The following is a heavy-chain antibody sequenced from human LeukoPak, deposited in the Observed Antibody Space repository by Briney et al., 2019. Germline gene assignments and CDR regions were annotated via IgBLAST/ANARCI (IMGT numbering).Heavy chain of an antibody. CDR2: ISGGGGST. CDR1: GFTFSSYA. J-gene: IGHJ4*02. CDR3: AKVSLLWFGELLFSFDY. Sequence: GGSLRLSCAASGFTFSSYAMSWVRQAPGKGLEWVLAISGGGGSTYYADSVKGRFTISRDNSKNTLYLQMNSLRAEDTAVYYCAKVSLLWFGELLFSFDYQGQGALVTVSS. V-gene: IGHV3-23*01. D-gene: IGHD3-10*01.